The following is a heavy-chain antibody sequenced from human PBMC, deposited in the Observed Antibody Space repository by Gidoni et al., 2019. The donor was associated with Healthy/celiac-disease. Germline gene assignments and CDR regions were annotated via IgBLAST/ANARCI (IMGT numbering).Heavy chain of an antibody. D-gene: IGHD2-15*01. CDR3: ARQYCSGGSCSAEYFDY. Sequence: QLQLQESGPGLVKPSETLSLTCTVSGGSIRSSSYYWGWIRQPPGKGLEWIGSIYYSGSTYYNPSLKSRVTISVDTSKNQFSLKLSSVTAADTTVYYCARQYCSGGSCSAEYFDYWGQGTLVTVSS. J-gene: IGHJ4*02. CDR2: IYYSGST. CDR1: GGSIRSSSYY. V-gene: IGHV4-39*01.